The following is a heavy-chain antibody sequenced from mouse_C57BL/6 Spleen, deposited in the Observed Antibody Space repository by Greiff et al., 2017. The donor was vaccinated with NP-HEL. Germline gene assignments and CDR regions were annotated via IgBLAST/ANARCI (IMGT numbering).Heavy chain of an antibody. CDR1: GFTFSSYG. CDR2: ISSGGSYT. J-gene: IGHJ2*01. D-gene: IGHD4-1*01. V-gene: IGHV5-6*01. CDR3: ARTPNWERGYYFDY. Sequence: EVHLVESGGDLVKPGGSLKLSCAASGFTFSSYGMSWVRQTPDKRLEWVATISSGGSYTYYPDSVKGRFTISRDNAKNTLYLQMSSLKSEDTAMYYCARTPNWERGYYFDYWGQGTTLTVSS.